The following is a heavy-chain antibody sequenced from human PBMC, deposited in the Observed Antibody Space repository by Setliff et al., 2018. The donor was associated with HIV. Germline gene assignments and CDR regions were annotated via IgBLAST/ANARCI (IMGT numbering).Heavy chain of an antibody. D-gene: IGHD3-3*01. CDR2: IRSKAYGGTT. Sequence: PGGSLRLSCTASGFTFGDYAMSWVRQAPGKGLAWVGFIRSKAYGGTTEYAASVKGRFTISRDDSKSIAYLQMNSLRAEDTAVYYCAREGRITSFGVIIPGSNALDVWGQGTTVTVSS. V-gene: IGHV3-49*04. J-gene: IGHJ6*02. CDR1: GFTFGDYA. CDR3: AREGRITSFGVIIPGSNALDV.